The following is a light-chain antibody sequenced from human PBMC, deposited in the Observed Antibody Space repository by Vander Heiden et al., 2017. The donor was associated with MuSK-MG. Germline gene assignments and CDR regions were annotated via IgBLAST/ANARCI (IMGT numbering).Light chain of an antibody. CDR1: QSISSY. CDR3: QQNDSTPMCI. Sequence: DIQMTPSPSSLSASVGDRVTITCRASQSISSYLNWYQQKPGKAPKLLIYAASSLQSGVPSRFSGSGYGTDFTLTISSLQPEDFATYYCQQNDSTPMCIFGQGTKLEIK. J-gene: IGKJ2*04. V-gene: IGKV1-39*01. CDR2: AAS.